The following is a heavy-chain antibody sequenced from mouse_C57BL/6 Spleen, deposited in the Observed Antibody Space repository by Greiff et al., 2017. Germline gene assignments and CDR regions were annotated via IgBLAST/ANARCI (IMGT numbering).Heavy chain of an antibody. CDR3: AKEGRLRLRFAY. CDR1: GYTFTSYW. V-gene: IGHV1-72*01. CDR2: IDPNSGGT. J-gene: IGHJ3*01. D-gene: IGHD3-2*02. Sequence: QVQLQQPGAELVKPGASVKLSCKASGYTFTSYWMHWVKQRPGRGLEWIGRIDPNSGGTKYNEKFKSKATLTVDKPSSTAYMQLSGLTSEDSAVYYCAKEGRLRLRFAYWGQGTLVTVSA.